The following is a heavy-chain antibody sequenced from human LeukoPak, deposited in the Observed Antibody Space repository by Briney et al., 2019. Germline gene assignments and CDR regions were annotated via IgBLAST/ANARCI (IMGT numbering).Heavy chain of an antibody. D-gene: IGHD1-26*01. V-gene: IGHV4-34*01. CDR3: ARTEWDLFDY. CDR2: INHSGST. Sequence: SETLSLTCAVYGGSFSGYYWSWIRQPPGKGLEWIREINHSGSTNYNPSLKSRVTISVDTSKNQFSLKLSSVTAADTAVYYCARTEWDLFDYWGQGTLVTVSS. CDR1: GGSFSGYY. J-gene: IGHJ4*02.